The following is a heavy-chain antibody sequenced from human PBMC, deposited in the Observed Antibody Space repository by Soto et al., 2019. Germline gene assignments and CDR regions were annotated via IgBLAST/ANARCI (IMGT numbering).Heavy chain of an antibody. CDR1: GGSISSSSYY. V-gene: IGHV4-39*01. Sequence: SETLSLTCTVSGGSISSSSYYWGWIRQPPGKGLEWIGSIYYSGSTYYNPSLKSRVTISVDTSKNQFSLKLSSVTAADTAVYYCASTHSSGRPFDYWGQGTLVTVSS. J-gene: IGHJ4*02. CDR2: IYYSGST. D-gene: IGHD3-22*01. CDR3: ASTHSSGRPFDY.